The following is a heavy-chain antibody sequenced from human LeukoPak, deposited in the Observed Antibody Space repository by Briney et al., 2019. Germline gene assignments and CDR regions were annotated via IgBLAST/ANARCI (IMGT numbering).Heavy chain of an antibody. CDR1: GYTFTGYY. V-gene: IGHV1-2*02. Sequence: GASVKVSCKASGYTFTGYYMHWVRQAPGQGLEWMGWINPNSGGTNYAQKFQGRVTMTTDTSTSTAYMELRSLRSDDTAVYYCARDSSIAVAGSFDYWGQGTLVTVSS. D-gene: IGHD6-19*01. CDR3: ARDSSIAVAGSFDY. CDR2: INPNSGGT. J-gene: IGHJ4*02.